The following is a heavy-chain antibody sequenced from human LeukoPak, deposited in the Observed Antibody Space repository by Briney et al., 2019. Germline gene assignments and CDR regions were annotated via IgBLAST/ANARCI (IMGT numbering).Heavy chain of an antibody. J-gene: IGHJ4*02. CDR1: GESISGFY. CDR3: AREVLGANGIDY. V-gene: IGHV4-59*01. D-gene: IGHD1-26*01. Sequence: SETLSLTCTVSGESISGFYWTWIRQPPGKGLEWIGYIYYSGSTNYNPSLKSRVTISVDTSKNQFSLKLSSVTAADTAVYYCAREVLGANGIDYWGQGTLVTVSS. CDR2: IYYSGST.